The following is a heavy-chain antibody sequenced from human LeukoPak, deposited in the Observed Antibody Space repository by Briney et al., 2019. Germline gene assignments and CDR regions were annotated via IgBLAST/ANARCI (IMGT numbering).Heavy chain of an antibody. Sequence: GGSLRLSCAASGFTFSSYGMHWVRQAPGKGLEWVAFIRYDGSNKYYADSVKGRFTISRDNSKNTLYLQMNSLRAEDTAVYYCATAIHQRRRYYYDRVFGYWGQGTLVTVSS. CDR2: IRYDGSNK. V-gene: IGHV3-30*02. CDR1: GFTFSSYG. J-gene: IGHJ4*02. CDR3: ATAIHQRRRYYYDRVFGY. D-gene: IGHD3-22*01.